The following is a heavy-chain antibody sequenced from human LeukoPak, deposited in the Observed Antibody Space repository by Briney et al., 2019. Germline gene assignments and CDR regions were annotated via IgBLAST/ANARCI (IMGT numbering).Heavy chain of an antibody. V-gene: IGHV1-2*02. Sequence: ASVTVSSTASGYTFTVYYMHWVRQAPRQGIEWMGWINPNRGGTKYATKFQGRVTMTRDTSISTAYMERRRRRSDGTAVYYGARPTYDSSDYEYFQGGGQGTLVTVSS. D-gene: IGHD3-22*01. CDR2: INPNRGGT. J-gene: IGHJ1*01. CDR3: ARPTYDSSDYEYFQG. CDR1: GYTFTVYY.